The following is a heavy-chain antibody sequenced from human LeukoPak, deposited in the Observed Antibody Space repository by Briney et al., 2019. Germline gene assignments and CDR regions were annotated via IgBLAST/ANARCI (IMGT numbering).Heavy chain of an antibody. CDR3: APTRGIRGDYFDS. Sequence: SETLSLTCTVSGDSISSSSYYWGWVRQPPGKGLEWIGTIYYSGSTYYNPSLKSRVTISVDTSKKQLSLKLSSVTAADTAVYYCAPTRGIRGDYFDSWGQGTLVTVSS. V-gene: IGHV4-39*01. D-gene: IGHD3-10*01. CDR2: IYYSGST. CDR1: GDSISSSSYY. J-gene: IGHJ4*02.